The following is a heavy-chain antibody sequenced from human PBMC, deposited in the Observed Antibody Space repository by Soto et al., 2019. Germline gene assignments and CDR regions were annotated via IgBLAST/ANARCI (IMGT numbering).Heavy chain of an antibody. CDR3: ARVEQWLVLRDAFDI. D-gene: IGHD6-19*01. J-gene: IGHJ3*02. CDR1: GYTFTGYY. CDR2: INPNSGGT. V-gene: IGHV1-2*02. Sequence: GASVKVSCKASGYTFTGYYMHWLRQAPGQGLEWMGWINPNSGGTNYAQKFQGRVTMTRDTSISTAYMELSRPRSDDTAVYYCARVEQWLVLRDAFDIWGQGTMVTVSS.